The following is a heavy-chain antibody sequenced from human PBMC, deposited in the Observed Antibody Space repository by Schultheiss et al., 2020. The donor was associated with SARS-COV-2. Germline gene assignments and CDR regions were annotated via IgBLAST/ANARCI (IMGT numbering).Heavy chain of an antibody. CDR3: ARGAGRGASTVISW. J-gene: IGHJ1*01. CDR1: GFTFSSYD. D-gene: IGHD1-1*01. Sequence: GGSLRLSCAASGFTFSSYDMHWVRQATGKGLEWVSSISSSSSYIYYADSVKGRITISRDNAKNSVYLQMNSLRVEDTAVYYCARGAGRGASTVISWWGQGTLVTVSS. CDR2: ISSSSSYI. V-gene: IGHV3-21*03.